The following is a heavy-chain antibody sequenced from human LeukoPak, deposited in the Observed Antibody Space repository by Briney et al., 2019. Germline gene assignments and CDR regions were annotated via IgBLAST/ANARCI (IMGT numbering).Heavy chain of an antibody. D-gene: IGHD6-13*01. V-gene: IGHV4-34*01. CDR2: INRSGST. CDR1: GGSFSGYY. J-gene: IGHJ4*02. CDR3: ARDSSSSWGFLRDY. Sequence: SETLSLTCAVYGGSFSGYYWSWIRQPPGKGLEWIGEINRSGSTNYNPSLKSRVTISVDTSKNQFSLKLSSVTAADTAVYYCARDSSSSWGFLRDYWGQGTLVTVSS.